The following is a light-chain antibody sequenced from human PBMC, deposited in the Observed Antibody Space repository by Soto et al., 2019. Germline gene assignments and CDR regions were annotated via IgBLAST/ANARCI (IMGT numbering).Light chain of an antibody. Sequence: QSVLRQPPSVSAAPGQKVTISCSGASSNIGKNYVSWYQQLPGAAPKLVIFDTNKRPSGIPDRFSGSKSGTSAALDITALQTGDEADYYCGTWDTSLSAVVFGGGTKLTVL. CDR1: SSNIGKNY. CDR3: GTWDTSLSAVV. J-gene: IGLJ2*01. V-gene: IGLV1-51*01. CDR2: DTN.